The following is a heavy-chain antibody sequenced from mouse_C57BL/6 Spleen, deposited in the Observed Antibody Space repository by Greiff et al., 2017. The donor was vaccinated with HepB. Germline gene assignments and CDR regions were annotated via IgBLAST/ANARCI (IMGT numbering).Heavy chain of an antibody. V-gene: IGHV14-4*01. CDR1: GFNIKDDY. CDR3: TTYSNSAY. CDR2: IDPENGDT. D-gene: IGHD2-5*01. Sequence: VQLQQSGAELVRPGASVKLSCTASGFNIKDDYMHWVKQRPEQGLEWIGWIDPENGDTEYASKFQGKATITADTSSNTAYLQLSSLTSEDTAVYYCTTYSNSAYWGQGTLVTVSA. J-gene: IGHJ3*01.